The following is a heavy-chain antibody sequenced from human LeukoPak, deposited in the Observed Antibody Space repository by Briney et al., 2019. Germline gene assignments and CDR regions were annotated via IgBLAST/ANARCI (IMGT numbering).Heavy chain of an antibody. V-gene: IGHV4-59*01. CDR1: GGSISSYY. J-gene: IGHJ4*02. Sequence: SETLSLTCTASGGSISSYYWSWIRQPPGKGLEWIGYIYYSGSTNYNPSLKSRVTISVDTSKNQFSLKLSSVTAADTAVYYCARDMGHTQSTLFDYWGQGTLVTVSS. CDR2: IYYSGST. CDR3: ARDMGHTQSTLFDY. D-gene: IGHD1-26*01.